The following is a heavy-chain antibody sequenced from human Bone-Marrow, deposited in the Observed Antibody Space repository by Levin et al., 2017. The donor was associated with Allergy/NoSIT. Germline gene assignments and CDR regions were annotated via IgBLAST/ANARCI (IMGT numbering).Heavy chain of an antibody. Sequence: GGSLRLSCAASGFTFSGSAMHWVRQASRKGLEWVGHIRSKANTYATVYAASVKGRFTISRDDSKNTAYLQMNSLKTEDTALYYCTRRSPDSDWYFDLWGRGTLVTVSS. V-gene: IGHV3-73*01. CDR2: IRSKANTYAT. D-gene: IGHD2-21*02. CDR1: GFTFSGSA. CDR3: TRRSPDSDWYFDL. J-gene: IGHJ2*01.